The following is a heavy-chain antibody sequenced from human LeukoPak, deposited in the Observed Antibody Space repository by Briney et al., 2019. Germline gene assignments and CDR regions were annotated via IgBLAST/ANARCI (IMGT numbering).Heavy chain of an antibody. J-gene: IGHJ6*04. CDR1: GGSISSYY. D-gene: IGHD4-17*01. Sequence: SETLSLTCTVSGGSISSYYWSWIRQPPGKVLEWIGYIYYSGSTNYKSSLKSRVTISVDTSKNQFSLKLSSVTAADTAVYYYARDLDTTVTMKGMDVWGKGTTVTVSS. V-gene: IGHV4-59*01. CDR3: ARDLDTTVTMKGMDV. CDR2: IYYSGST.